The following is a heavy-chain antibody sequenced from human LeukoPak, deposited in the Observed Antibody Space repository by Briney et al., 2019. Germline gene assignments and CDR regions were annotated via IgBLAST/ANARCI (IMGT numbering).Heavy chain of an antibody. CDR1: GFTFSSYW. CDR2: INNDGSST. D-gene: IGHD3-10*01. J-gene: IGHJ6*03. CDR3: ARVARGDYYYYYMDV. Sequence: QSGGSPRLSCGASGFTFSSYWMHWVRQAPGKGLVWVSRINNDGSSTSYADSVQGRFTISRDNAKNTLYLQMNSLRAEDTALYYCARVARGDYYYYYMDVWGKGTTVTVSS. V-gene: IGHV3-74*01.